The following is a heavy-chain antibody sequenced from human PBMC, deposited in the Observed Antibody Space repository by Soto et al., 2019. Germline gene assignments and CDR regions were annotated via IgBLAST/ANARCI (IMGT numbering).Heavy chain of an antibody. CDR3: ARDRKAYSSSWWNYYYYGMDV. CDR2: ISAYNGNT. V-gene: IGHV1-18*01. Sequence: ASVEVSCKASGYTFTSYGISWVRQAPGQVLEWMGWISAYNGNTNYAQKLQGRVTMTTDTSTSTAYMELRSLRSDDTAVYYCARDRKAYSSSWWNYYYYGMDVWGQGTTVTVSS. D-gene: IGHD6-6*01. J-gene: IGHJ6*02. CDR1: GYTFTSYG.